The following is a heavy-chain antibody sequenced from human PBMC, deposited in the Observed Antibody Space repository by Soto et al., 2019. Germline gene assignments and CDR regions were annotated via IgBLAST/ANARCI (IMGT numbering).Heavy chain of an antibody. CDR1: GFSLSTIGVG. Sequence: SGPTLVNPTQTLTLTCTFSGFSLSTIGVGVGWIRQPPGKALERLALIYWNDDKRYSPSLKSRLTITKDTSKNQVVLTMTNMDPVDTATYYCAHLTSILSYLYFECWGQGTRVIVSS. CDR2: IYWNDDK. J-gene: IGHJ4*02. D-gene: IGHD3-9*01. CDR3: AHLTSILSYLYFEC. V-gene: IGHV2-5*01.